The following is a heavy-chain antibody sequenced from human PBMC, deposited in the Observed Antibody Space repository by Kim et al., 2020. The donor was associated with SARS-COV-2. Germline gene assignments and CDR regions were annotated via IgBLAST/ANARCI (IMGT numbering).Heavy chain of an antibody. CDR2: ISTSGITI. V-gene: IGHV3-48*03. D-gene: IGHD2-2*01. CDR3: ARSLYCSSASCFFGMDV. Sequence: GGSLRLSCAASGFTFSTYEINWVRQAPGKGLEWISYISTSGITIYYADSVKGRFTISRDNAKSSLSLQMNGLRAEDTAVYYCARSLYCSSASCFFGMDVWGQGTTVTVSS. CDR1: GFTFSTYE. J-gene: IGHJ6*02.